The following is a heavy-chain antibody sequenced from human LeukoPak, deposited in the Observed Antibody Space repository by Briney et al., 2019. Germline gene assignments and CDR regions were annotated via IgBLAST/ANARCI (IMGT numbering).Heavy chain of an antibody. V-gene: IGHV4-38-2*02. D-gene: IGHD6-19*01. J-gene: IGHJ4*02. CDR1: GYSISNGYY. CDR3: ANGRSSGWPFDY. CDR2: IYHSGNT. Sequence: PSETLSLTCTVSGYSISNGYYWAWIRQPPGKGLEWIGSIYHSGNTYYNPSLKSRVTISVDTSKNQFSLKLTSVTAADTAVYFCANGRSSGWPFDYWGQGTLVTISS.